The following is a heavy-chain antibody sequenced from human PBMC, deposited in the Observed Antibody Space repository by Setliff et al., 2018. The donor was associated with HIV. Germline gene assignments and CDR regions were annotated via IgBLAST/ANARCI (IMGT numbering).Heavy chain of an antibody. CDR1: GGHTSSSNW. D-gene: IGHD6-6*01. V-gene: IGHV4-4*02. J-gene: IGHJ4*02. CDR2: IYHSGST. CDR3: AGSPGRGLAASIAAFFDY. Sequence: SETLPLTCSVSGGHTSSSNWWSWVRQPPGKGLEWVGEIYHSGSTNYNPSLKSRVTISVDKSKNQFSLNRSSVTAADTAVYDCAGSPGRGLAASIAAFFDYWGQGTLVTVSS.